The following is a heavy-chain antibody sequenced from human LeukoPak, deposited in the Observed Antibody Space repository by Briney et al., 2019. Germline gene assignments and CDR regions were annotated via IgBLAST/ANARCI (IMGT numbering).Heavy chain of an antibody. D-gene: IGHD3-3*01. V-gene: IGHV3-48*03. CDR3: AREENYDFWSGYYYY. Sequence: PGGSLRLSCSASGFTFSNYAMSWVRQAPGKGLEWVSYISSSGSTIYYADSVKGRFSISRDNAKNSLFLQMNSLRAEDTAVYYCAREENYDFWSGYYYYWGQGTLVTVSS. CDR2: ISSSGSTI. CDR1: GFTFSNYA. J-gene: IGHJ4*02.